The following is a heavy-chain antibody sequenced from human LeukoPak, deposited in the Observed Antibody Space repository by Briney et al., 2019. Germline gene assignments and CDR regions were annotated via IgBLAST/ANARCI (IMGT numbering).Heavy chain of an antibody. J-gene: IGHJ3*02. CDR2: IKQDGSEK. Sequence: GGSLRLSCAASGFTFSSYWMSWVRQAPGKGLEWVANIKQDGSEKYYVDSVKGRFTISRDNAKNSLYLQMNSLRAEDTAVYYCARDRSRVTFGGVIVIDAFDIWGQGTMVTVSS. D-gene: IGHD3-16*02. CDR1: GFTFSSYW. CDR3: ARDRSRVTFGGVIVIDAFDI. V-gene: IGHV3-7*01.